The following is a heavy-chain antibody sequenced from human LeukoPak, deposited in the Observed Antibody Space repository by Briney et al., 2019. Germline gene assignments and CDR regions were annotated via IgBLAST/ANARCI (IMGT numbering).Heavy chain of an antibody. CDR1: GGSISSSSYY. D-gene: IGHD3-10*01. V-gene: IGHV4-39*01. CDR2: IYYSGST. Sequence: SETLSLTCTVSGGSISSSSYYWGWIRQPPGKGLEWIGSIYYSGSTYYNPSLKSRVTISVDTSKNQFSLKLSSVTAADTAVYYCARQKLRYGSGGLDYWGQGTLVTVSS. J-gene: IGHJ4*02. CDR3: ARQKLRYGSGGLDY.